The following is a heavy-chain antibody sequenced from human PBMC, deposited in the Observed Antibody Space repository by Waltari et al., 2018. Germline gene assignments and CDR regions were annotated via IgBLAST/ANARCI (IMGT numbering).Heavy chain of an antibody. CDR1: GGSFSGYY. D-gene: IGHD3-3*01. J-gene: IGHJ4*02. CDR2: INHSGRT. CDR3: ARGPYYDFWSGPYYFDY. V-gene: IGHV4-34*01. Sequence: QVQLQQWGAGLLKPSETLSLTCAVYGGSFSGYYWSWIRQPPGKGLEWIGEINHSGRTNYNPSLKSRVTISVDTSKNQFSLKLSSVTAADTAVYYCARGPYYDFWSGPYYFDYWGQGTLVTVSS.